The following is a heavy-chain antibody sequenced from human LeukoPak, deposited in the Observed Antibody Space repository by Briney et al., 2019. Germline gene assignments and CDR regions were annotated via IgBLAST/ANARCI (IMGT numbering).Heavy chain of an antibody. CDR3: ARLDDYGDYALDY. J-gene: IGHJ4*02. D-gene: IGHD4-17*01. V-gene: IGHV4-59*08. Sequence: SETLSLTCTVSGGSISSYYWSWIRQPPGKGLEWIGYIYYSGSTNYNPSLKSRVTISVDTSKNQFSLKLSSVTAADTAVYYCARLDDYGDYALDYWGQGTLVTVSS. CDR1: GGSISSYY. CDR2: IYYSGST.